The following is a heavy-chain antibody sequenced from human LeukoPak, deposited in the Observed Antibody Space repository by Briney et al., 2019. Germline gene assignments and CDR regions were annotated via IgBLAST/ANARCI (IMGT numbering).Heavy chain of an antibody. CDR3: ARESDIAVAGTGFDY. CDR2: INPNSGGT. Sequence: ASVKVSCKASGYTFTAYYLNWVRQAPGQGLEWVGWINPNSGGTSYSQKFQGRVTMTRDTSISTAYMDLSSLRSEDTAVYYCARESDIAVAGTGFDYWGQGTLVTVSS. V-gene: IGHV1-2*02. D-gene: IGHD6-19*01. J-gene: IGHJ4*02. CDR1: GYTFTAYY.